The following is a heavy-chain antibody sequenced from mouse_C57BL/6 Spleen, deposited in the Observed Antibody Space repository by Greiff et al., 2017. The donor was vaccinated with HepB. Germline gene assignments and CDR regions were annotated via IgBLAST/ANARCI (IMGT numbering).Heavy chain of an antibody. CDR1: GYTFTSYW. CDR3: ARRTYYSNYDWFAY. J-gene: IGHJ3*01. V-gene: IGHV1-61*01. D-gene: IGHD2-5*01. Sequence: QVQLQQPGAELVRPGSSVKLSCKASGYTFTSYWMDWVKQRPGQGLEWIGNIYPSDSETHYNQKFKDKATLTVDKSSSTAYMQLSSLTSEDSAVYYCARRTYYSNYDWFAYWGQGTLVTVSA. CDR2: IYPSDSET.